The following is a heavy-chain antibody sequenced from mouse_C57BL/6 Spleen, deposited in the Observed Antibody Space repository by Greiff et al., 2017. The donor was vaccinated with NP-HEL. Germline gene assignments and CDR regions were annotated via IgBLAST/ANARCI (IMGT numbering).Heavy chain of an antibody. Sequence: QVQLQQPGAELVRPGSSVKLSCKASGYTFTSYWMHWVKQRPIQGLEWIGNIDPSDSETHYNQKFKDKATVTVDKSSSTAYMQLSSLTSEDAAVYYCARGGGYGWGLAYWGQGTLVTVSA. CDR1: GYTFTSYW. D-gene: IGHD2-2*01. CDR3: ARGGGYGWGLAY. V-gene: IGHV1-52*01. J-gene: IGHJ3*01. CDR2: IDPSDSET.